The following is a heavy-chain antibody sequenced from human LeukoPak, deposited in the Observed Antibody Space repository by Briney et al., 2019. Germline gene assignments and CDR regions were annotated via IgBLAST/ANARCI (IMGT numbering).Heavy chain of an antibody. D-gene: IGHD2-15*01. V-gene: IGHV5-51*01. CDR2: IYPGDSDA. CDR1: GYSFTNYW. Sequence: GESLKFSCKGSGYSFTNYWIGWVRQMRGQGLEWRGIIYPGDSDARYSTSFQGQVTISADKSISTAYLQRTSLKASDTAMYYCARRGYCSGGSCYVSTLDIWGQGTMVTVSS. CDR3: ARRGYCSGGSCYVSTLDI. J-gene: IGHJ3*02.